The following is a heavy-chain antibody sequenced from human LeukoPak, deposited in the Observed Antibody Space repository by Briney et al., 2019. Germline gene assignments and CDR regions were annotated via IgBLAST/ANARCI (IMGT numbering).Heavy chain of an antibody. CDR3: ARAKRYFGSGGYYKHYYMDV. CDR2: ISHSGGT. D-gene: IGHD3-10*01. V-gene: IGHV4-31*03. J-gene: IGHJ6*03. Sequence: PSQTLSLTCTVSGGSISSGGSYWSWIRQHPGKGLEWIGEISHSGGTNYNPSLKSRVTISVDMSRNQFSVKVNSVTAADSAIYYCARAKRYFGSGGYYKHYYMDVWGNGTTVTVTS. CDR1: GGSISSGGSY.